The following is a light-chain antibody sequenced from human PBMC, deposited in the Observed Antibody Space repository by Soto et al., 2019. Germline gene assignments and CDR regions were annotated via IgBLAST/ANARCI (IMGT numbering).Light chain of an antibody. CDR3: QYLNSFPLT. Sequence: DIQMTQSPSTLSASVGDSVTITCRASQSISSWLAWYQQKPGTAPKLLIYEASTLESGVPSRFSGIRSGTEFSLTISSLQPEDVATYYCQYLNSFPLTFGGGTKVEIK. V-gene: IGKV1-5*03. CDR2: EAS. CDR1: QSISSW. J-gene: IGKJ4*01.